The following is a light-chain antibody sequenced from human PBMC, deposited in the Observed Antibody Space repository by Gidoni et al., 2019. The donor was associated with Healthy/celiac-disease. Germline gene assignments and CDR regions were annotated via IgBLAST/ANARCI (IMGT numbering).Light chain of an antibody. J-gene: IGKJ1*01. CDR2: AAS. V-gene: IGKV1-39*01. CDR1: QSISSY. Sequence: DLQMTQSPSSLSASVGDRVTITCRASQSISSYLNWYQQKPGKAPKLLIYAASSLQSGVPARFIGSGSGTDFTLTISSLQPEDFATYYCQQSYRTLWTFXQXTKVEIK. CDR3: QQSYRTLWT.